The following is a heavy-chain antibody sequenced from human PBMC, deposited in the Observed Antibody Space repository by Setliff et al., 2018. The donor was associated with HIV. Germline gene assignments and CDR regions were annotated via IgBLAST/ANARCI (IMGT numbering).Heavy chain of an antibody. CDR2: ISDTGDNT. CDR1: GFTFSDYP. D-gene: IGHD3-22*01. J-gene: IGHJ4*02. CDR3: ARDPGGDTSGYLIYYYDY. V-gene: IGHV3-21*01. Sequence: GGSLRLSCAASGFTFSDYPMNWVRQAPGLGLEWVSSISDTGDNTYSAKSVKGRFTISRDDAKSSVFLQMNSLRAEDTAVYYCARDPGGDTSGYLIYYYDYWGQGTLVTVSS.